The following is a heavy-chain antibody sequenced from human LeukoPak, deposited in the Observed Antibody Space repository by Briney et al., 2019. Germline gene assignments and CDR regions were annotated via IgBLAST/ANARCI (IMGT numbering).Heavy chain of an antibody. Sequence: PGGFLRLSCAASGFTFSTYAMSWARRAPGRGREWVSALSGSGGSTYYADSVKGRFTISRDNSKNTLYLQMNSLRAEDTAVYYCAKDGYPVDTAMASYDYWGQGTLVTVSS. CDR3: AKDGYPVDTAMASYDY. CDR2: LSGSGGST. D-gene: IGHD5-18*01. CDR1: GFTFSTYA. J-gene: IGHJ4*02. V-gene: IGHV3-23*01.